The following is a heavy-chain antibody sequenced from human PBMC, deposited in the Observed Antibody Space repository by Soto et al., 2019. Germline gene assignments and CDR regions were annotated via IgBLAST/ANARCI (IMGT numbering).Heavy chain of an antibody. V-gene: IGHV3-23*01. Sequence: LRLSFAASGFTFTNSAMNWVRQAPGKGLEWVSTMTGSGGSTYYADSVKGRFTISRDTSKNTVYLHMNSLRAEDTAVYYCTKDVADCGGDCFSGFDSWGQGTLVTVSS. CDR3: TKDVADCGGDCFSGFDS. CDR1: GFTFTNSA. CDR2: MTGSGGST. J-gene: IGHJ4*02. D-gene: IGHD2-21*02.